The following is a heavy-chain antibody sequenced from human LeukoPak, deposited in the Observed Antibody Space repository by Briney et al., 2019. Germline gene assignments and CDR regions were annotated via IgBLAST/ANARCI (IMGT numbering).Heavy chain of an antibody. V-gene: IGHV1-46*01. J-gene: IGHJ4*02. D-gene: IGHD3-22*01. CDR1: GCTFTSYY. Sequence: ASVKVSCKASGCTFTSYYMHWVRQAPGQGLEWMGIINPSGGSTSYAQKFQGRVTMTRDTSTSTVYMELSSLRSEDTAVYYCARDHQDYYDSSGYYYRGYYFDYWGQGTLVTVSS. CDR2: INPSGGST. CDR3: ARDHQDYYDSSGYYYRGYYFDY.